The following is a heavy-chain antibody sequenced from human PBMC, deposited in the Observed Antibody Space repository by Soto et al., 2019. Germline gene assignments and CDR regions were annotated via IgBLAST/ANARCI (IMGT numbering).Heavy chain of an antibody. CDR2: ISYDGSNK. Sequence: ESGGGVVQPGRSLRLSCAASGFTFSSYAMHWVRQAPGKGLEWVAVISYDGSNKYYADSVKGRFTISRDNSKNTLYLQMNSLRAEDTAVYYCARAEAGMDVWGQGTTVTVSS. J-gene: IGHJ6*02. CDR1: GFTFSSYA. CDR3: ARAEAGMDV. V-gene: IGHV3-30-3*01.